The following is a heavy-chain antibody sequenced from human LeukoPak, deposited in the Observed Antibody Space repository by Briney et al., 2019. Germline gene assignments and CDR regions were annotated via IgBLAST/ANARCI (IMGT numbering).Heavy chain of an antibody. D-gene: IGHD5-12*01. CDR3: ARGGVATIDY. CDR2: MYYSGSP. Sequence: PSETLSLTCTVSGGSISSYYWTWIRQPPGKGLEWIGYMYYSGSPNYNPSLRSRVTMSVDTSKNQFSLKLSSVTAADTAVYYCARGGVATIDYWGQGTLVTVSS. J-gene: IGHJ4*02. CDR1: GGSISSYY. V-gene: IGHV4-59*01.